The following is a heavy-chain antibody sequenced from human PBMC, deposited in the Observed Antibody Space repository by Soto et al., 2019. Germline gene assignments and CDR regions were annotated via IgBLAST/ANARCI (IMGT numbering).Heavy chain of an antibody. CDR2: IIPIFGTA. CDR1: GGTFRSFA. CDR3: AFDSTPGPQDY. V-gene: IGHV1-69*13. D-gene: IGHD3-22*01. J-gene: IGHJ4*02. Sequence: XVKVSCMASGGTFRSFAISWVRQAPGQWLEWMGGIIPIFGTANYAQKFQGRVTITADESTSTAYMELSSLRSEDTAVYYCAFDSTPGPQDYWGQGTLVTVSS.